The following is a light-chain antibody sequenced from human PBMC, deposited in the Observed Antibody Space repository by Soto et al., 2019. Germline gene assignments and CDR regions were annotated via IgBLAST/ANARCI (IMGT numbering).Light chain of an antibody. CDR3: QSYDSSLSGLV. Sequence: QSVLTQPPSVSGAPGQRVTISCTGSRSNIGAGYDVHWYQQLPGTAPKLLIYGNSNRPSGVPDRFSGSKSGTSASLAITGLQAEDEADYCCQSYDSSLSGLVFGTGTKVTVL. V-gene: IGLV1-40*01. J-gene: IGLJ1*01. CDR1: RSNIGAGYD. CDR2: GNS.